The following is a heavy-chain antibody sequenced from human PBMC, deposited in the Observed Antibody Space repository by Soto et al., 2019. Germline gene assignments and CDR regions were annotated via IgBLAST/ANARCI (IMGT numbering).Heavy chain of an antibody. CDR1: GFIFSNYV. J-gene: IGHJ4*02. CDR3: ARRPRSPVTFNY. D-gene: IGHD3-10*01. CDR2: IIDSSGTS. V-gene: IGHV3-23*04. Sequence: EVQLVDSGGRLVQPGGSLRLSCAASGFIFSNYVMSWVRQAPGKGLEWVSAIIDSSGTSYYADSVKGRFTISRDNSKNSLYLQMTSMTAAGTAIYLCARRPRSPVTFNYWGQGTLVPVSS.